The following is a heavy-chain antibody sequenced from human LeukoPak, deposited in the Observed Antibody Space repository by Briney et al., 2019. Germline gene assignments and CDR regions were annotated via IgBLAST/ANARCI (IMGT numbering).Heavy chain of an antibody. CDR2: ISYDGSNK. CDR3: ARELHGYGGTPGDAFDI. D-gene: IGHD4-23*01. Sequence: GGSLRLSCAASGFTFSSYAMHWVRQAPGKGLEWVAVISYDGSNKYYADSVKGRFTISRDNSKNTLYLQMNSLRAEDTAVYYCARELHGYGGTPGDAFDIWGQGTMVTVSS. V-gene: IGHV3-30*04. CDR1: GFTFSSYA. J-gene: IGHJ3*02.